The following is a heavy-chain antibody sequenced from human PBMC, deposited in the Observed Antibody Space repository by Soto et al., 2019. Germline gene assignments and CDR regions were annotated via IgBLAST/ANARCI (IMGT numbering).Heavy chain of an antibody. D-gene: IGHD2-2*01. CDR1: GFSLSTSGVG. Sequence: SGPTLVNPTQTLTLTCTFSGFSLSTSGVGVGWIRQPPGKALEWLALIYWNDDKRYSPSLKSRLTITKDTSKNQVVLTMTNMDPVDTATYYCAHSRFDEYCSSTSCYLFDPWGQGTLVTVSS. CDR2: IYWNDDK. J-gene: IGHJ5*02. CDR3: AHSRFDEYCSSTSCYLFDP. V-gene: IGHV2-5*01.